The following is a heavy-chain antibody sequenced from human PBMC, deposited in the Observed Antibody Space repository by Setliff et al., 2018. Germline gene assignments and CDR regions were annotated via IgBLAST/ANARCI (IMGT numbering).Heavy chain of an antibody. J-gene: IGHJ4*02. CDR2: INTNTGSP. CDR1: ADTFTGYY. V-gene: IGHV7-4-1*02. CDR3: ARGSGTYASSSRVFHY. D-gene: IGHD6-6*01. Sequence: ASVKVSCKASADTFTGYYVHWVRQAPGQGLEWMGWINTNTGSPTYAQGFTGRFVFSLDTSVSTAYLQISSVKAEDTAVYYCARGSGTYASSSRVFHYWGQGTLVTVSS.